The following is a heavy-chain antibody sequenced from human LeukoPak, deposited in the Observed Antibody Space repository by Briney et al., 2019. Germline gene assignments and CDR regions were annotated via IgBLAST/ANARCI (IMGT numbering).Heavy chain of an antibody. CDR1: GGSMSSSSHY. V-gene: IGHV4-39*01. J-gene: IGHJ3*02. Sequence: SETLSLTCTVSGGSMSSSSHYWGWIRQPPGKGLEWIASIYYIGTTSHNPSLKSRVTISVDTSKKQFSLKLDSVTAADTAVYYCARHRRYSSGWYGAFDIWGQGTMVTAAS. D-gene: IGHD6-19*01. CDR3: ARHRRYSSGWYGAFDI. CDR2: IYYIGTT.